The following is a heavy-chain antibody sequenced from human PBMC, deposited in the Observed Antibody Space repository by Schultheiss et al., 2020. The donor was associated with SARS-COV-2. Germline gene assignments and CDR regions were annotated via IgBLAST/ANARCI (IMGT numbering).Heavy chain of an antibody. CDR3: ARANWGFAPYYFDY. D-gene: IGHD7-27*01. CDR2: MFYTDNT. CDR1: GGSISRSGYY. V-gene: IGHV4-39*07. J-gene: IGHJ4*02. Sequence: SETLSLTCTVSGGSISRSGYYWGWIRQPPGKGLEWIGSMFYTDNTYYNPPLKSRVTISVDTSKNQFSLKLSSVTAADTAVYYCARANWGFAPYYFDYWGQGTLVTVSS.